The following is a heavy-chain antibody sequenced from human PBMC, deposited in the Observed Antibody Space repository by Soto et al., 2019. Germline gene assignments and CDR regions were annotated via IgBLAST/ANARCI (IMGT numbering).Heavy chain of an antibody. D-gene: IGHD6-13*01. J-gene: IGHJ4*02. V-gene: IGHV4-59*01. Sequence: LETLCLTCTVSGGYISSYDGSWIRQPPGKGLEWIGYIYYSGSTNYNPSLKSRVTISVDTSKNQFSLKLSSVTAADTAVYYCARTLAAAGTVENFDYWGQGTLVTV. CDR2: IYYSGST. CDR1: GGYISSYD. CDR3: ARTLAAAGTVENFDY.